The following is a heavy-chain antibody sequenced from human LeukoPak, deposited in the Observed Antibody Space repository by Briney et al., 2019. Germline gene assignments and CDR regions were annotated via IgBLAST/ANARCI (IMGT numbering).Heavy chain of an antibody. V-gene: IGHV4-34*01. CDR1: GGSFSGYY. D-gene: IGHD4-17*01. CDR3: AYGDLFYFFDY. CDR2: IDHSGST. J-gene: IGHJ4*02. Sequence: SETLSLTCAVYGGSFSGYYWTWIRQPPGKGLEWIGEIDHSGSTNYNPSLKNRVTISVDTSKNQFSLKLSSVTAADTAVYYCAYGDLFYFFDYWGQGTLVTVSS.